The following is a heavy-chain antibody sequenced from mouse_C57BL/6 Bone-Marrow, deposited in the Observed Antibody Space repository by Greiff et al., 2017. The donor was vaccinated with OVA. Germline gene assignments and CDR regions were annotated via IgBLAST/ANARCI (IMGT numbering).Heavy chain of an antibody. CDR2: IRNKANGYTT. V-gene: IGHV7-3*01. CDR3: ARYRDEGCALAY. CDR1: GFTFTDYY. Sequence: EVMLVESGGGLVQPGGSLSLSCAASGFTFTDYYMSWVRQPPGKALEWLGFIRNKANGYTTEYSASVKGRFTISRDNSQSILYLQMNALRAEDSATLYCARYRDEGCALAYWGQGTLVTVSA. J-gene: IGHJ3*01.